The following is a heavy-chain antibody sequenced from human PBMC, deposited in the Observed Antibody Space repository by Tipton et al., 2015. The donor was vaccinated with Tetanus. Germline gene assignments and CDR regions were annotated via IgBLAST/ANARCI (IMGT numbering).Heavy chain of an antibody. CDR3: ARGMDYDSSGIDDF. CDR2: IRSKGDTI. J-gene: IGHJ4*02. V-gene: IGHV3-11*01. Sequence: SLRLSCAASGFIFSDYYMSWVRQAPGKGLEWVSYIRSKGDTIYYADSVKGRFTISRDNAKNLVFLQLNSLRADDTAVYYCARGMDYDSSGIDDFWGQGTLVTVSS. CDR1: GFIFSDYY. D-gene: IGHD3-22*01.